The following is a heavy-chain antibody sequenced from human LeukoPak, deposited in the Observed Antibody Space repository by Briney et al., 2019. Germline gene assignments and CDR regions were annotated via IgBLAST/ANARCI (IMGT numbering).Heavy chain of an antibody. J-gene: IGHJ3*02. CDR2: ISYDGSNK. V-gene: IGHV3-30-3*01. CDR3: AKDVGYSGDDAFDI. CDR1: GFTFSSYA. Sequence: GGSLRLSCAASGFTFSSYAMHWVRQAPGKGREGVAVISYDGSNKYYADSVKGRFTISRDNAKNSLYLQMNSLRAEDTAVYYCAKDVGYSGDDAFDIWGQGTMVTVSS. D-gene: IGHD1-26*01.